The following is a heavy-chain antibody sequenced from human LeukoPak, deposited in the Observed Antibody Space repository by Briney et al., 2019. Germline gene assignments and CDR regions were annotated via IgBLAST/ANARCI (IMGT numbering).Heavy chain of an antibody. CDR1: GFTFSSYS. CDR3: ARALGFFGSGSAFRFDN. J-gene: IGHJ4*02. D-gene: IGHD3-10*01. V-gene: IGHV3-48*02. CDR2: IVGSSSMI. Sequence: GGSLRLSCVASGFTFSSYSMSWVRQAPGKGLEWVSYIVGSSSMIYQADAVKGRFTSSRDNAKNSLYLQMNSLRDEGTAVYFCARALGFFGSGSAFRFDNWGQGTLVTVSS.